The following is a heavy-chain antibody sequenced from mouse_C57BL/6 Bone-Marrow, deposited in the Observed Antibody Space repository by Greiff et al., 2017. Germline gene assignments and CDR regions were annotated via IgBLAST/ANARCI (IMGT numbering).Heavy chain of an antibody. J-gene: IGHJ4*01. V-gene: IGHV5-12*01. Sequence: EVQVVESGGGLVQPGGSLKLSCAASGFTFSDYYMYWVRQTPEKRLEWVAYISNGGGSTYYLDTVKGRFTISRDNAKNTLYLQMSRLKSEDTAMYYCARLGVYGNYLYAMDYWGQGTSVTVSS. D-gene: IGHD2-1*01. CDR1: GFTFSDYY. CDR3: ARLGVYGNYLYAMDY. CDR2: ISNGGGST.